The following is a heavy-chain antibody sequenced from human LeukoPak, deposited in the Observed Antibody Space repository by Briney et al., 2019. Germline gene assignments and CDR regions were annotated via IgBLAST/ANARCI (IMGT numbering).Heavy chain of an antibody. V-gene: IGHV4-59*01. Sequence: NPSETLSLTCTVSGGSISSYYWSWIRQPPGKGLEWIGYIYYSGSTNYNPSLKSRVTISVDTSKNQFSLKLSSVTAADTAVYYCAIGRVSGYAVSKGSGWANFDYWGQGTLVTVSS. CDR2: IYYSGST. D-gene: IGHD5-12*01. CDR3: AIGRVSGYAVSKGSGWANFDY. CDR1: GGSISSYY. J-gene: IGHJ4*02.